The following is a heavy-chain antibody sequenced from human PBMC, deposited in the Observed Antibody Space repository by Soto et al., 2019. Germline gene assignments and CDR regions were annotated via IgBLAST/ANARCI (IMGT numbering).Heavy chain of an antibody. CDR1: RGSISGGACY. CDR3: ARDSGSYFYFDY. D-gene: IGHD1-26*01. J-gene: IGHJ4*02. CDR2: IYSSGST. V-gene: IGHV4-31*03. Sequence: SETLSLTCTVSRGSISGGACYWSWIRKHPGKGLEWIGYIYSSGSTYYNSSLKSRVTLSVDTSKNQFSLKLSSVNAADTAVYYCARDSGSYFYFDYWGQGTLVTVSS.